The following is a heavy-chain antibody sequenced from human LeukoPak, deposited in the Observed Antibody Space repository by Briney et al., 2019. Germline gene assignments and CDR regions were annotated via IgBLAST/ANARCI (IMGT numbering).Heavy chain of an antibody. D-gene: IGHD4-17*01. CDR2: ISYDGEIK. CDR3: ATPHYGGYYDMFDS. CDR1: GFDISSSA. V-gene: IGHV3-30*03. J-gene: IGHJ4*02. Sequence: PGGSLRLSCAASGFDISSSAMHWVRQAPGKGLEWGAVISYDGEIKYFADSAKGRFAMSKDNSNNTIFLEMNTLRPDDTGVYFCATPHYGGYYDMFDSWGPGTQVIVSS.